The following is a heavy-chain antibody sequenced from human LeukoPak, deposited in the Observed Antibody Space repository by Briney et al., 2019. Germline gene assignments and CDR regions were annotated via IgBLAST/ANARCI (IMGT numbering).Heavy chain of an antibody. CDR3: AKDLGIVVAGTGLFDY. J-gene: IGHJ4*02. CDR2: ISGSGGST. D-gene: IGHD6-19*01. CDR1: GFTFSSYA. Sequence: PGGSLRLSCAASGFTFSSYAMSWVRQAPGKGLEWVSAISGSGGSTYYADSVKGRFTISRDNSKNTLYLQMNSLRAEDTAVYYCAKDLGIVVAGTGLFDYWGQGTLVPVSS. V-gene: IGHV3-23*01.